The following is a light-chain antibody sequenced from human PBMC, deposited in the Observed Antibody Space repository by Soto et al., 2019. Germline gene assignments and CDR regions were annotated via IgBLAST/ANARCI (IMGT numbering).Light chain of an antibody. CDR1: QSVTSIY. V-gene: IGKV3-20*01. CDR2: GAS. CDR3: QQYGGSPPRIL. J-gene: IGKJ3*01. Sequence: EIVLTQSPGTLSLSPGERATLSCRASQSVTSIYVTWYQQKPGQAPRLLIYGASSRATGIPDRFSGSGSGTGFTLTISRLEREDFAVYYCQQYGGSPPRILFGPGNRVDIK.